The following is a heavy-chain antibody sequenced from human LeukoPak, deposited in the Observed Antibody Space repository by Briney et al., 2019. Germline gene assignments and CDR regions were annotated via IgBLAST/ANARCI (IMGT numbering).Heavy chain of an antibody. CDR3: ARGFYYDSSGYNYGGFDI. CDR1: GGTFSSYA. Sequence: SVKVSCKASGGTFSSYAISWVRQAPGQGLEWMGRIIPIFGAANYAQRLQGRVSITTDESTSTAYMELSSLRSEDTAGDYCARGFYYDSSGYNYGGFDIWGQGTMVTVSS. CDR2: IIPIFGAA. J-gene: IGHJ3*02. D-gene: IGHD3-22*01. V-gene: IGHV1-69*05.